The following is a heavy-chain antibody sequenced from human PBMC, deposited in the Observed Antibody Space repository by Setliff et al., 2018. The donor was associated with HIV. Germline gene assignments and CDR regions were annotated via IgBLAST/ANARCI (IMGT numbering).Heavy chain of an antibody. J-gene: IGHJ4*02. V-gene: IGHV3-74*01. CDR2: INSDGSST. D-gene: IGHD3-3*02. Sequence: GGSLRLSCAASGFIFTHYEMNWVRQAPGKGLVWVSRINSDGSSTSYADSVKGRFTISRDNAKNTLYLQMNSLRAEDTAVYYCARGEHFWSGYYPGPSYDYWGQGTLVTVSS. CDR1: GFIFTHYE. CDR3: ARGEHFWSGYYPGPSYDY.